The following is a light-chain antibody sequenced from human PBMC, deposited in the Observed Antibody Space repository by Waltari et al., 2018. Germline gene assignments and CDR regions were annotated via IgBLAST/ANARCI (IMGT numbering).Light chain of an antibody. V-gene: IGLV3-21*02. Sequence: SYVLTQPPSVSVAPGQTARITCGGTHIGSQGVHWYQQKSGQAPVMVVYDDSDRPSGIPERFSGSKSGTTATLTISGVEAGDEADYYCQVWDTNSDHLYVFGSGTKVTVL. CDR3: QVWDTNSDHLYV. CDR2: DDS. J-gene: IGLJ1*01. CDR1: HIGSQG.